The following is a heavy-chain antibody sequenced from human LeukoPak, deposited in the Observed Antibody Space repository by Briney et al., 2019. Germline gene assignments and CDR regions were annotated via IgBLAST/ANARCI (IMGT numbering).Heavy chain of an antibody. D-gene: IGHD1-1*01. J-gene: IGHJ6*03. CDR2: ISSSGGTI. CDR3: ARVGTSSNYYYYMDV. V-gene: IGHV3-48*04. Sequence: GGSLRLSCAASGFTFSSYTMNWVRRAPGKGREGGSYISSSGGTIYYADSVKGRFTISRDNAKNSLYPQMNSPRAEDTAVYYCARVGTSSNYYYYMDVWGKGTTVTVSS. CDR1: GFTFSSYT.